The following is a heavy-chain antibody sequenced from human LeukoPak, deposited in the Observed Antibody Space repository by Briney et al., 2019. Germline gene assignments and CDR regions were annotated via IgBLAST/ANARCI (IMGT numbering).Heavy chain of an antibody. CDR3: AKCSTAYYVFSGSDD. J-gene: IGHJ4*02. CDR1: GFTFSSYA. V-gene: IGHV3-23*01. D-gene: IGHD3-22*01. Sequence: PGGSLRLSCAASGFTFSSYAMSWVRQAPGKGLEWVSVISGSGGSTSYADSVKGRFTISRDNSKNTLYLQANSLRAEDTAVYYCAKCSTAYYVFSGSDDWGQGPLVTVSS. CDR2: ISGSGGST.